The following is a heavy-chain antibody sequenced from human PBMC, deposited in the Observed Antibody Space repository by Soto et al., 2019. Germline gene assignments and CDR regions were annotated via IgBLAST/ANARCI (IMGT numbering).Heavy chain of an antibody. CDR2: FDPEDGET. V-gene: IGHV1-24*01. D-gene: IGHD3-3*01. CDR3: ATDLATLRFWEWLPEFDP. J-gene: IGHJ5*02. Sequence: ASVKVSCKVSGYTLTELSMHWVRQAPGKGLEWMGGFDPEDGETIYAQKFQGRVTMTEDTSTDTAYMELSSLRSEDTAVYYCATDLATLRFWEWLPEFDPWGQGTLVTVSS. CDR1: GYTLTELS.